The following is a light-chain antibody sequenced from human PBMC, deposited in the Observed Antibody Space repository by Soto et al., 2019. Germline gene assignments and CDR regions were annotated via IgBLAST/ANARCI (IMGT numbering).Light chain of an antibody. V-gene: IGKV1-39*01. J-gene: IGKJ2*01. CDR3: QQSYRTPHT. CDR2: AAS. Sequence: DIQMTQSPSSLSASVGDRVTITCRASQSISSYLNWYQQKPGKAPKLLIYAASSLQSGVPSRFSGRGSGTEFTLTISSLQPEDCATYYCQQSYRTPHTFGQGTKLEIK. CDR1: QSISSY.